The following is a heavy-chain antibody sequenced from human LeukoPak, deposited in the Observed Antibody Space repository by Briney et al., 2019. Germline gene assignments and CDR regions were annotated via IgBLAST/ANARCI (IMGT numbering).Heavy chain of an antibody. CDR2: ISAYNGNT. V-gene: IGHV1-18*04. CDR1: GYTFTSNG. D-gene: IGHD6-13*01. Sequence: ASVKVSCKASGYTFTSNGISWVRQAPGQGLEWMGWISAYNGNTNYAQKLQGRVTMTTDTSTSTAYMELRSLRSDDTAVYYCARVGAAVLDYYYGMDVWGKGTTVTVSS. CDR3: ARVGAAVLDYYYGMDV. J-gene: IGHJ6*04.